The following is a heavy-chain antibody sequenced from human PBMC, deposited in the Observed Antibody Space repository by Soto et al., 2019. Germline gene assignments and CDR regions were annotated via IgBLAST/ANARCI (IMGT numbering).Heavy chain of an antibody. CDR2: ISYDGSNK. CDR1: GFTFSSYA. V-gene: IGHV3-30-3*01. Sequence: PGGSLRLSCAASGFTFSSYAMHWVRQAPGKGLEWVAVISYDGSNKYYADSVKGQFTISRDNSKNTLYLQMNSLRAEDTAVYYCARDSYGYSYGLFDYWGQGTLVTVSS. D-gene: IGHD5-18*01. J-gene: IGHJ4*02. CDR3: ARDSYGYSYGLFDY.